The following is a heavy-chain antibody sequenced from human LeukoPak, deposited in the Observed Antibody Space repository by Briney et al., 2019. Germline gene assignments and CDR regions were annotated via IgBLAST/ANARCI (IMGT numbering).Heavy chain of an antibody. CDR2: IYPGDSDT. D-gene: IGHD2-2*01. V-gene: IGHV5-51*01. Sequence: GESLKISCKGSGYSFTSYWIGWVRQMPGKGLEWMGIIYPGDSDTRYSPSFQGQVTISADKSISTAYLQWSSLEASDTAMYYCARVSHCSSTSCYGGIAAAAADWGQGTLVTVSS. CDR3: ARVSHCSSTSCYGGIAAAAAD. J-gene: IGHJ4*02. CDR1: GYSFTSYW.